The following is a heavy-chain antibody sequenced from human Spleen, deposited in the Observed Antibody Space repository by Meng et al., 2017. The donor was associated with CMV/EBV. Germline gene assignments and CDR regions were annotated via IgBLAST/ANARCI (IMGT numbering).Heavy chain of an antibody. CDR1: GLPFSTYP. CDR3: ACEMTKGSHY. D-gene: IGHD5-24*01. V-gene: IGHV3-23*03. J-gene: IGHJ4*02. Sequence: LSCAASGLPFSTYPMGWVRQAPGKGLGWVSVIYSGGSSTYYADSVKGRFTISRDNSKNTLYLQMNSLRAEDTAVYYCACEMTKGSHYWGQGTLVTVSS. CDR2: IYSGGSST.